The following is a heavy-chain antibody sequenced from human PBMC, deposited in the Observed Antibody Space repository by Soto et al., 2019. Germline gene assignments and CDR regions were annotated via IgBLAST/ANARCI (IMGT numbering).Heavy chain of an antibody. V-gene: IGHV1-69*13. CDR2: IIPIFGTA. CDR1: GGTFSSYA. D-gene: IGHD6-6*01. J-gene: IGHJ5*02. Sequence: ASVNVSCKSSGGTFSSYAISWVRQAPGQGLEWMGGIIPIFGTANYAQKFQGRVTITADESTSTAYMELSSLRSEDTAVYYCARGSVAARDWFDPWGQGTLVTVSS. CDR3: ARGSVAARDWFDP.